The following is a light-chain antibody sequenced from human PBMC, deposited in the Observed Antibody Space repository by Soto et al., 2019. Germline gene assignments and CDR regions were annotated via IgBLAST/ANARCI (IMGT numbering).Light chain of an antibody. CDR1: QDISDY. CDR2: AAS. V-gene: IGKV1-16*01. Sequence: DIQMTQSPSSLSASVGDRVTITCRASQDISDYLNWYQQRPGQAPKLLIYAASNLQSGVPSRFSGSGSGTEFTLTISSLQPDDFATYYCQQYNSYLITFGQGTRLEIK. CDR3: QQYNSYLIT. J-gene: IGKJ5*01.